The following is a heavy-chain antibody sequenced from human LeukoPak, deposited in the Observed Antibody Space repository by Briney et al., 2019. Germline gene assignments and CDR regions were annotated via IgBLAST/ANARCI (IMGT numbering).Heavy chain of an antibody. D-gene: IGHD3-16*02. V-gene: IGHV1-18*01. CDR3: ARRLYTRGAFDI. J-gene: IGHJ3*02. CDR2: ISAYNGNT. Sequence: WASLKVSCKASGYTFTSYGISWVRQAPGQGLEWMGWISAYNGNTNYAQKLQGRVTMTTDTSTSTAYMELRSLRSDDTAVYYCARRLYTRGAFDIWGQGTMVTVSS. CDR1: GYTFTSYG.